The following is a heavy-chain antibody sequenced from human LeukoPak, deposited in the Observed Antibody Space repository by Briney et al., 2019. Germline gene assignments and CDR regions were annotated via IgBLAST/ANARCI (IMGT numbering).Heavy chain of an antibody. D-gene: IGHD5-18*01. CDR3: ARVSGYSYGYNRGPYQSGYYYYMDV. CDR2: IIPIFGTA. Sequence: GASVKVSCKASGGTFSSYAISWVRQAPGQGLEWMGGIIPIFGTANYAQKFQGRVTITTDESTSTAYMELSSLRSEDTAVYYCARVSGYSYGYNRGPYQSGYYYYMDVWGKGTTVTASS. J-gene: IGHJ6*03. CDR1: GGTFSSYA. V-gene: IGHV1-69*05.